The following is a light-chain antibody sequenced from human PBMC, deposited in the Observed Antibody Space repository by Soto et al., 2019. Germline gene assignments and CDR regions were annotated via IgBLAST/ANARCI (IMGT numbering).Light chain of an antibody. V-gene: IGKV3-20*01. Sequence: EIVLTQSPGTLSLSPGEWATLSCRASQSVSSSDLAWYQQKPGQAPRLLIYGASSRATGIPDRFSGSGSVTDFTLTISRLESEDFAVYYCQQYGTSPPYTFGQGTKLEIK. CDR1: QSVSSSD. CDR3: QQYGTSPPYT. CDR2: GAS. J-gene: IGKJ2*01.